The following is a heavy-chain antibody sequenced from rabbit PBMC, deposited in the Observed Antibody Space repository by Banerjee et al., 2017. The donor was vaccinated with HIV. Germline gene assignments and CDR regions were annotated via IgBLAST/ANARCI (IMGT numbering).Heavy chain of an antibody. CDR1: GFSFSSTYY. J-gene: IGHJ4*01. Sequence: QSLEESGGDLVKPGASLTLTCTASGFSFSSTYYMCWVRQAPGKGLEWIACIYGGNSDGTYYAGWAKGRFPISKTSSTPVTLQMTSLTVADPAPYFCARDVDGSGYYFNLWGPGTLVTAS. CDR2: IYGGNSDGT. D-gene: IGHD4-1*01. V-gene: IGHV1S40*01. CDR3: ARDVDGSGYYFNL.